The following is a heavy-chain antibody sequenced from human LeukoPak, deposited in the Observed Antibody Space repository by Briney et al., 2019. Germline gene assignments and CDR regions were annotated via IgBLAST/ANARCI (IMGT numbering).Heavy chain of an antibody. CDR1: GFTFSCYA. D-gene: IGHD4-23*01. J-gene: IGHJ4*02. V-gene: IGHV3-30*18. CDR3: AKDQATVVSLFDY. Sequence: GGSVRLSCAASGFTFSCYAMSWVRQAPGEGLEWVAVISYDGSNKYYADSVKGRFTISRDNSKNTLYLQMNSLRAEDTAVYYCAKDQATVVSLFDYWGQGTLATVSS. CDR2: ISYDGSNK.